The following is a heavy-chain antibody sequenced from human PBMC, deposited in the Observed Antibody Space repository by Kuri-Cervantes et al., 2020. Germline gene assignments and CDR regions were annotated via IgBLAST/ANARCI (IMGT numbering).Heavy chain of an antibody. Sequence: SQTLSLTCAVYGGSFSGYFWTWIRQPPGKGLEWIAEINHRGSTNYNPSLNSRVTISVDTSKNQFSLKLSSVTAADTAVYYCARPFSGGAFDIWGQGTMVTVSS. CDR1: GGSFSGYF. CDR2: INHRGST. CDR3: ARPFSGGAFDI. J-gene: IGHJ3*02. D-gene: IGHD3-10*01. V-gene: IGHV4-34*01.